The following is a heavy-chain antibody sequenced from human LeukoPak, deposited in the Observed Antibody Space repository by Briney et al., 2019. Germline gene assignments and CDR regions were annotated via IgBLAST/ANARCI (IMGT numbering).Heavy chain of an antibody. CDR1: GYTFTSYG. J-gene: IGHJ4*02. V-gene: IGHV1-18*01. CDR2: ISGYNGNT. Sequence: ASVTVSCKASGYTFTSYGISWLRQAPGQGLDWMGWISGYNGNTSYAQKLQGRVTMTTDTSTSTAYMELRSLRSDDTAVYYCASVPPYDTPSGRLLYWGQGTLVTVSS. CDR3: ASVPPYDTPSGRLLY. D-gene: IGHD3-9*01.